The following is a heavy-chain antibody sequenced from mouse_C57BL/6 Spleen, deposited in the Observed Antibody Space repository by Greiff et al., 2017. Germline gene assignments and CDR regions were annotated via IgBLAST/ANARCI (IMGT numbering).Heavy chain of an antibody. D-gene: IGHD2-1*01. CDR2: IDPSDSYT. CDR1: GYTFTSYW. V-gene: IGHV1-69*01. J-gene: IGHJ2*01. CDR3: LIWENGNRFSDY. Sequence: QVQLQQPGAELVMPGASVKLSCKASGYTFTSYWMHWVKQRPGQGLEWIGEIDPSDSYTNYTQKFKGKSTLTVDKSSSTAYMQLSSLTSEDSAVYYCLIWENGNRFSDYWGQGTTLTVSS.